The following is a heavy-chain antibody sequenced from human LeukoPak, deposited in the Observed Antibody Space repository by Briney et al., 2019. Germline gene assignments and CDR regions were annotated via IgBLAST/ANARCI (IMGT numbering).Heavy chain of an antibody. CDR3: ARNTIGSSFDY. D-gene: IGHD2-2*01. J-gene: IGHJ4*02. CDR2: IYTSGST. CDR1: GGSISSGSYY. V-gene: IGHV4-61*09. Sequence: SETLSLTCTVSGGSISSGSYYWSWIRQPAGKGLEWIGHIYTSGSTNYNPSLKSRVTISVDTSKNQFSLKLSSVTAADTAVYYCARNTIGSSFDYWGQGTLVTVSS.